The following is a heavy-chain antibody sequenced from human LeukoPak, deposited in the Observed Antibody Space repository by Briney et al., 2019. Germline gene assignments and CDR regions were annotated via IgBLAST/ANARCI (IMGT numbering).Heavy chain of an antibody. J-gene: IGHJ4*02. D-gene: IGHD2-15*01. CDR2: FNPSGGSA. CDR3: ARESRSGGSCYYFDY. Sequence: ASVKVSCKASVYTFTRNFMHWVRHAPGHGLEWMGVFNPSGGSATYSQNFQGRVTMTRDTSTSTVYMEMSSLRSEDTAVYYCARESRSGGSCYYFDYWGQGTLVTVSS. V-gene: IGHV1-46*01. CDR1: VYTFTRNF.